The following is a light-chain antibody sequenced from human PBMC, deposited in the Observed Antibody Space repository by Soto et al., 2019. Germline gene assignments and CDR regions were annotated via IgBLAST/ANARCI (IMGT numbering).Light chain of an antibody. CDR1: SSDVGGYNY. CDR3: SSDAGSSNV. Sequence: QPALTQPLCACGSPGQSVAISCTGTSSDVGGYNYVSWYQQHPGKAPKLMIYEVNKRPSGVPDRFSGSKSGNTASLTVSGLQAEDEADYYCSSDAGSSNVFGTGTKVTVL. J-gene: IGLJ1*01. V-gene: IGLV2-8*01. CDR2: EVN.